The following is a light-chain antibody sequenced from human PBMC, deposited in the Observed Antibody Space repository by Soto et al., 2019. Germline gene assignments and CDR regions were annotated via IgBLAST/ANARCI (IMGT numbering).Light chain of an antibody. CDR2: GAS. V-gene: IGKV3-15*01. CDR1: QSVSSN. Sequence: IVLTQSPATLSVYPGERATLSCRASQSVSSNLAWYQQKPGQAPRLLIYGASTRATGIPARFSGSGSGTEFTLTISSLQSEDFAVYYCQQYNNWPQTFGQGTKVDIK. J-gene: IGKJ1*01. CDR3: QQYNNWPQT.